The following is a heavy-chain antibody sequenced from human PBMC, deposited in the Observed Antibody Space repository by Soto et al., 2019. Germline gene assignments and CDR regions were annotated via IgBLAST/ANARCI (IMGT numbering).Heavy chain of an antibody. CDR2: ISYDGSNK. CDR3: ARDRNYCSSTSCYTWGFDY. CDR1: GFTFSSYA. V-gene: IGHV3-30-3*01. D-gene: IGHD2-2*02. Sequence: LRLSCAASGFTFSSYAMHWVRQAPGKGLEWVAVISYDGSNKYYADSVKGRFTISRDNSKNTLYLQMNSLRAEDTAVYYCARDRNYCSSTSCYTWGFDYWGQGTLVTVSS. J-gene: IGHJ4*02.